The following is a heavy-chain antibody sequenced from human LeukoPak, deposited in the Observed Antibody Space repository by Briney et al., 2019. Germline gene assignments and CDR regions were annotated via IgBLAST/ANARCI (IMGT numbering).Heavy chain of an antibody. D-gene: IGHD2-2*01. CDR3: ARGRSTNFLDV. CDR1: GFPSSSYW. V-gene: IGHV3-74*01. J-gene: IGHJ6*02. Sequence: GGSLRLSCAASGFPSSSYWMHWVRQGPGRGLVWVSRIIGDGSGTNYADSVKGRFTISRDNAKNTLYLQMNSLRAEDTAVYYCARGRSTNFLDVWGQGTTVTVSS. CDR2: IIGDGSGT.